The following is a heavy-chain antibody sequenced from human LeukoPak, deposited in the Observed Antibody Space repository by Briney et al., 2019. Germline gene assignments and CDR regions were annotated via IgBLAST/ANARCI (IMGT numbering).Heavy chain of an antibody. CDR1: GGSISSSYYY. J-gene: IGHJ4*02. CDR3: ASQRKTGEPYYFDY. Sequence: PSETLYLTCNVTGGSISSSYYYWGWIRQPPGEGLEWIGSIYYSGSTYYSPSLKSRVTISVDTSKNHFSLELNSVTAADTAVYYCASQRKTGEPYYFDYWGQGTLVTVSS. CDR2: IYYSGST. V-gene: IGHV4-39*02. D-gene: IGHD7-27*01.